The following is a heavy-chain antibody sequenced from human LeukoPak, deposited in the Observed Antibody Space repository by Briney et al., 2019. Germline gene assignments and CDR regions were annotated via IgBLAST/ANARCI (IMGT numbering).Heavy chain of an antibody. CDR3: ARDHLVDIVGSIDY. J-gene: IGHJ4*02. Sequence: GGSLRLSCAAPGFTFSSYWMSWVRQAPGKGLEWVANIKQDGSEKYYVDSVKGRFTISRDNAKNSLYLQMNSLRAEDTAVYYCARDHLVDIVGSIDYWGQGTLVTVSS. V-gene: IGHV3-7*01. D-gene: IGHD1-26*01. CDR1: GFTFSSYW. CDR2: IKQDGSEK.